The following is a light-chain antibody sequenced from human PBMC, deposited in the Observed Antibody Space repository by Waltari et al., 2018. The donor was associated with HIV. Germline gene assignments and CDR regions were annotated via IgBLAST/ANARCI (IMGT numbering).Light chain of an antibody. CDR2: EVS. CDR3: TSYISSSIPV. J-gene: IGLJ3*02. V-gene: IGLV2-14*01. CDR1: SSDIGDSY. Sequence: QSALTQPASVSGSPGQSITISCSETSSDIGDSYVSWYQHHPGKAPKFILYEVSNRPSVVSNRCSGSKSGNTASLTISGLLPEDEAYYFCTSYISSSIPVFGGGTRLTVL.